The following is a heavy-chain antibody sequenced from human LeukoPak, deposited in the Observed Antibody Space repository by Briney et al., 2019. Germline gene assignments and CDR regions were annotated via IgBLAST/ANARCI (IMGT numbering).Heavy chain of an antibody. CDR1: GYRFTRYW. CDR3: ARLNDGFDI. Sequence: PGESLKISCKGSGYRFTRYWIAWVRQMPGKGLQWMGIIDPGDSETRYSPSFQGQVTITADKSISTAYLQWSSLKASDTAMYYCARLNDGFDIWGQGAMVIVSS. J-gene: IGHJ3*02. CDR2: IDPGDSET. V-gene: IGHV5-51*01.